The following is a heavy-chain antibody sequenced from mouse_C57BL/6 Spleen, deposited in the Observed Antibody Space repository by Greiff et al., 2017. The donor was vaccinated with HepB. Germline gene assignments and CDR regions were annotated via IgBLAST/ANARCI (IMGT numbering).Heavy chain of an antibody. CDR2: IYPSDSET. CDR3: ARCDSYFDY. V-gene: IGHV1-61*01. D-gene: IGHD2-4*01. CDR1: GYTFTSYW. J-gene: IGHJ2*01. Sequence: QVQLQQPGAELVRPGSSVKLSFKASGYTFTSYWMDWVKQRPGQGLEWIGNIYPSDSETHYNQKFKDKATLTVDKSSSTAYMQLSSLTSEDSAVYYCARCDSYFDYWGQGTTLTVSS.